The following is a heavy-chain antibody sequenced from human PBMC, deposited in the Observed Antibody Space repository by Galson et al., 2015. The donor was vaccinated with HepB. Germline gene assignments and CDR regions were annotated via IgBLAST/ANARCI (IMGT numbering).Heavy chain of an antibody. Sequence: SLRLSCAASGFTFSSYGMHWVRQAPGKGLEWVAVIWYDGSNKYYADSVKGRFTISRDNSKNTLYLQMNSLRAEDTAVYYCAKLRYFDWPSGYYYYGMDVWGQGTTFTASS. V-gene: IGHV3-33*06. CDR3: AKLRYFDWPSGYYYYGMDV. D-gene: IGHD3-9*01. CDR2: IWYDGSNK. J-gene: IGHJ6*02. CDR1: GFTFSSYG.